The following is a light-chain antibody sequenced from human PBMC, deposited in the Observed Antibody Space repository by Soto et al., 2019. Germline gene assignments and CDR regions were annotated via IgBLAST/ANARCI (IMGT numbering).Light chain of an antibody. CDR2: DSD. CDR3: GAWDSSVTVYG. J-gene: IGLJ1*01. V-gene: IGLV1-51*01. CDR1: SSMIGNNC. Sequence: SVLTHPPSVSPAPGQKVTISCPGDSSMIGNNCVSRYQHLQGTSPRLLSVDSDERPSAIPDRFSGSKAGTSATRGSTGLQTGDEADDYCGAWDSSVTVYGFRTGTKVTV.